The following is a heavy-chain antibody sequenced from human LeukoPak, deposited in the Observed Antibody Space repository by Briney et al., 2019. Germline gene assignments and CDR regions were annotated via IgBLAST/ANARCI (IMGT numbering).Heavy chain of an antibody. D-gene: IGHD1-26*01. Sequence: TGGSLRLSCAASGLTFSNYAMTWARQAPGGGLGWVAGISGSGGSTYYADSVKGRFTISRDNSKNTLFLQMSTLRAEDTAVYFCAKEKGGSYFSVDYWGQGALVTVSS. CDR1: GLTFSNYA. V-gene: IGHV3-23*01. CDR2: ISGSGGST. CDR3: AKEKGGSYFSVDY. J-gene: IGHJ4*02.